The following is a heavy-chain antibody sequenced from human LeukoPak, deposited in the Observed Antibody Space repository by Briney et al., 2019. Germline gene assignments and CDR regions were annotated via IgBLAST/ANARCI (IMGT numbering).Heavy chain of an antibody. Sequence: PSETLSLTCAVYGGSFSGYYWSWIRQPPGKGLGWIGEINHSGSINYNPSLKSRVTISVDTSKNQFSLKLSSVTAADTAVYYCARDRLGYCSGGSCLGWFDPWGQGTLVTVSS. CDR1: GGSFSGYY. D-gene: IGHD2-15*01. J-gene: IGHJ5*02. CDR3: ARDRLGYCSGGSCLGWFDP. CDR2: INHSGSI. V-gene: IGHV4-34*01.